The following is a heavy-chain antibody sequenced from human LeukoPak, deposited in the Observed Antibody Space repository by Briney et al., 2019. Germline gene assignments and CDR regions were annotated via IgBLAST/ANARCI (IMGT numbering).Heavy chain of an antibody. V-gene: IGHV3-11*06. J-gene: IGHJ4*02. CDR2: ITSGSAYT. CDR3: ARDPGDRNSGWPLDY. Sequence: GGSLRLSCAASGFTFSDYYFNWIRQAPGKGLEWVSSITSGSAYTDYADSVKGRFTISRDNAKNSLYLQMNRLRVEDTAVYYCARDPGDRNSGWPLDYWGQGTLVTVSS. D-gene: IGHD6-19*01. CDR1: GFTFSDYY.